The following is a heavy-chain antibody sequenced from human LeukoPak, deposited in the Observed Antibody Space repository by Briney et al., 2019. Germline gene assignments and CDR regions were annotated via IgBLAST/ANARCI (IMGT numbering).Heavy chain of an antibody. D-gene: IGHD3-10*01. V-gene: IGHV1-18*01. CDR3: ARDPLGTMVRGALGAFDI. CDR2: ISAYNGNT. Sequence: ASVKVSCKASGYTFTSYGISWVRQAPGQGLEWMGWISAYNGNTNYAQKLQGRVTMTTDTSTSTAYMELRSLRSDDTAVYYCARDPLGTMVRGALGAFDIWGQGTMVTVSS. CDR1: GYTFTSYG. J-gene: IGHJ3*02.